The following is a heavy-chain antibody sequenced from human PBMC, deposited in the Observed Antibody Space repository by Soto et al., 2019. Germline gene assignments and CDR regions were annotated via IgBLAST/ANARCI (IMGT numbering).Heavy chain of an antibody. J-gene: IGHJ5*02. D-gene: IGHD6-19*01. Sequence: EVQLVESGGGLVQPGGSLRLSCAGSGFIGSTYHMSWVRQTPGKGLEWVSGIYSGGGIYYSDSVRGRFTISIDDSKNTLYLQMNSLRVEDAAVPYCARDRDLSGGSGRSGGWFDPWGQGTLVTVSS. CDR1: GFIGSTYH. CDR3: ARDRDLSGGSGRSGGWFDP. V-gene: IGHV3-53*01. CDR2: IYSGGGI.